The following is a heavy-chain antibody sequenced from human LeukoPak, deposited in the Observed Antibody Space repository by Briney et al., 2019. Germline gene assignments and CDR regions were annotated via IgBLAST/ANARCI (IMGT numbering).Heavy chain of an antibody. V-gene: IGHV3-30*01. D-gene: IGHD3-10*01. Sequence: GKSLRLSCAASGFTFSNYAMHWVRQAPGKGLEWVSLISSGGTYEYYADSVKGRFTISRDNSKNTLYLQLNSLRAEDTAVYYCARDSTYYYDSGSSGPYYFDNWGQGTLVTVSS. CDR2: ISSGGTYE. J-gene: IGHJ4*02. CDR3: ARDSTYYYDSGSSGPYYFDN. CDR1: GFTFSNYA.